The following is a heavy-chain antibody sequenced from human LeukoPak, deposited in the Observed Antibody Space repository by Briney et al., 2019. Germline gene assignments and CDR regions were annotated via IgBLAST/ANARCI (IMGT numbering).Heavy chain of an antibody. CDR2: IIPILGIA. V-gene: IGHV1-69*04. CDR1: GYTFTSYD. CDR3: ARDRHRAGFFDY. Sequence: GASVKVSCKASGYTFTSYDINWVRQAPGQGLEWMGRIIPILGIANYAQKFQGRVTITADKSTSTAYMELSSLRSEDTAVYYCARDRHRAGFFDYWGQGTLVTVSS. J-gene: IGHJ4*02.